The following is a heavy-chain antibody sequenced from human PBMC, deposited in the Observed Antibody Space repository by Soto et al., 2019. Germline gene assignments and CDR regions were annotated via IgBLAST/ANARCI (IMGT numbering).Heavy chain of an antibody. V-gene: IGHV3-30*18. CDR3: AKDSHAYGLRYFDWLYPLDY. D-gene: IGHD3-9*01. CDR2: ISYDGSNK. J-gene: IGHJ4*02. Sequence: GGSLRLSCAASGFTFSSYGMHWVRQAPGKGLEWVAVISYDGSNKYYADSVKGRFTISRDNSKNTLYLQMNSLRAEDTAVYYCAKDSHAYGLRYFDWLYPLDYWGQGTLVTVSS. CDR1: GFTFSSYG.